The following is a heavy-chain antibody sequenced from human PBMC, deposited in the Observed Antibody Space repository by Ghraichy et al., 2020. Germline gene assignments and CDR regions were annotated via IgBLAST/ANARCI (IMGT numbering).Heavy chain of an antibody. CDR2: IYYSGST. J-gene: IGHJ4*01. CDR3: ARDLLAAAGTGFDY. D-gene: IGHD6-13*01. Sequence: SETLSLTCTVSGGSISSYYWSWIRQPPGKGLEWIGYIYYSGSTNYNPSLKSRVTISVDTSKNQFSLKLSSVTAADTAVYYCARDLLAAAGTGFDYWGHGTLVTVSS. V-gene: IGHV4-59*01. CDR1: GGSISSYY.